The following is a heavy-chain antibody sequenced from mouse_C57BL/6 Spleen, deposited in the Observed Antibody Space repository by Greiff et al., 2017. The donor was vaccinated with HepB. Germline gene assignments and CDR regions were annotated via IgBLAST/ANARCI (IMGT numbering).Heavy chain of an antibody. CDR3: ARRVLDWYFDV. J-gene: IGHJ1*03. V-gene: IGHV4-1*01. CDR2: INPDSSTI. Sequence: AAAGIDFSRYWMSWVRRAPGKGLEWIGEINPDSSTINYAPSLKDKFIISRDNAKNTLYLQMSKVRSEDTALYYCARRVLDWYFDVWGTGTTVTVSS. CDR1: GIDFSRYW.